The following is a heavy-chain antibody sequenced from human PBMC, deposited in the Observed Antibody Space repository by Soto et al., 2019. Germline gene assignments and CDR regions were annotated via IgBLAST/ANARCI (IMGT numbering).Heavy chain of an antibody. D-gene: IGHD2-8*02. CDR3: ARELEGGVFDI. V-gene: IGHV4-30-4*01. J-gene: IGHJ3*02. CDR1: GGPVRDAYSY. CDR2: LSYTGST. Sequence: QVLLQESGPQLVKPSQPLSLTCTVSGGPVRDAYSYWTSIRQPPGKGLEWMGYLSYTGSTYYNPSLRKRVTVSVDESSNHLSLRLSSVTAADTAVYYCARELEGGVFDIWGRGTLVTVSS.